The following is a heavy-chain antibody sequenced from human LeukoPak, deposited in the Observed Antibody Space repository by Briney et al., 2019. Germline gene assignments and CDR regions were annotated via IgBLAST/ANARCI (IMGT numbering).Heavy chain of an antibody. V-gene: IGHV1-24*01. Sequence: GASVKVSCTVSGSSLSELSLYWVRQAPGKGLEWMGGFDVIDSETFYAQKFQGRVTMTEDSSTDTAYMELRSLTSDDTALYYCAKASGSSSWYKRGSGGFDYWGQGTLVTVSS. CDR3: AKASGSSSWYKRGSGGFDY. J-gene: IGHJ4*02. D-gene: IGHD6-13*01. CDR2: FDVIDSET. CDR1: GSSLSELS.